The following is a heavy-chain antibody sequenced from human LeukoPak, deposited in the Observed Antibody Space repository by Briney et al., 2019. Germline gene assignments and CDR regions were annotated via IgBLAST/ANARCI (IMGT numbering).Heavy chain of an antibody. J-gene: IGHJ4*02. CDR3: AKLAYDSSGYYYVDY. D-gene: IGHD3-22*01. CDR1: GFTFSSYG. Sequence: GGSLRLSCAASGFTFSSYGMHWVRQAPGKGLEWVAFIRYDGSNKYYADSVKGRFTISRDNSKNTLYLQMSTLRAEDTAAYYCAKLAYDSSGYYYVDYWGQGTLVTVSS. CDR2: IRYDGSNK. V-gene: IGHV3-30*02.